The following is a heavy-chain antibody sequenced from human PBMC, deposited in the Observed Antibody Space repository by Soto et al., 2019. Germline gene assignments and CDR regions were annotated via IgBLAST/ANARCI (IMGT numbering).Heavy chain of an antibody. D-gene: IGHD2-2*01. CDR1: GFTFSSYG. V-gene: IGHV3-30*18. Sequence: GGSLRLSCAASGFTFSSYGMHWVRQAPGKGLEWVAVISYDGSNKYYANSVKGRFTISRDNSKNTLYLQMNSLRAEDTAVYYCAKSAGYCSSTSCPFFDYWGQGTLVTVSS. J-gene: IGHJ4*02. CDR2: ISYDGSNK. CDR3: AKSAGYCSSTSCPFFDY.